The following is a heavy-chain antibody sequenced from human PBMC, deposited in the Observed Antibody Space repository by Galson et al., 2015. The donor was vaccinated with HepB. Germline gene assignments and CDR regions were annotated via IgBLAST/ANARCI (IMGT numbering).Heavy chain of an antibody. V-gene: IGHV1-58*01. CDR2: IVVGDGKT. CDR3: AARQDGGLDAFDI. D-gene: IGHD3-16*01. Sequence: SVKVSCKASGFSFSTSVVQWVRQARGQRLEWIGWIVVGDGKTIYAQKFQERVTITRDMSTGTAYMELRGLRSEDTAVYYCAARQDGGLDAFDIWGQGTVVIVSS. J-gene: IGHJ3*02. CDR1: GFSFSTSV.